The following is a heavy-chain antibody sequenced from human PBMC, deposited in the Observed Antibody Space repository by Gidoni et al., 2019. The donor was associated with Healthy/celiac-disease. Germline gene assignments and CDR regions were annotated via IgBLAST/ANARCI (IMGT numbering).Heavy chain of an antibody. CDR2: IIPSLGIA. CDR3: ARTYYYDSSGYGGWFDP. V-gene: IGHV1-69*09. J-gene: IGHJ5*02. Sequence: QVQLVQSGAEVKKPGSSVKVHCKASGGTFSSHAISWVRRAPGQGLEWMGRIIPSLGIANYAQKFQGRVTITADKSTSTAYMELSSLRSEDTAVYYCARTYYYDSSGYGGWFDPWGQGTLVTVSS. D-gene: IGHD3-22*01. CDR1: GGTFSSHA.